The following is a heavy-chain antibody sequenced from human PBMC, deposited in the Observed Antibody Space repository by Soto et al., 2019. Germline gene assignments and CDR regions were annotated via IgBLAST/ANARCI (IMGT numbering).Heavy chain of an antibody. Sequence: QVQLQESGPGLVKPSQTLSLTCTVSGGSISSGDYYWSWIRQPPGKGLEWIGYIYYSGSTYYNPSLKRRVTISVDTSKHQFSLKLSSVTAADTAVYYCARDSSSSSYYYGMDVWGQGTTVTVSS. CDR1: GGSISSGDYY. CDR3: ARDSSSSSYYYGMDV. D-gene: IGHD6-13*01. CDR2: IYYSGST. J-gene: IGHJ6*02. V-gene: IGHV4-30-4*01.